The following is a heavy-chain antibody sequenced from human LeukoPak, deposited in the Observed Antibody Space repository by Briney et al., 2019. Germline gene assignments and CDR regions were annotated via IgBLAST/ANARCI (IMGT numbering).Heavy chain of an antibody. CDR3: ASAQWFGEPIGDY. J-gene: IGHJ4*02. V-gene: IGHV3-21*01. D-gene: IGHD3-10*01. Sequence: GGSLRLSCAASGFTFSSYSMNWVRQAPGKGLEWVSSISSNSSYIYYADSVKGRFTISRDNAKNSLYLQMNSLRAEDTAVYYCASAQWFGEPIGDYWGQGTLVTVSS. CDR2: ISSNSSYI. CDR1: GFTFSSYS.